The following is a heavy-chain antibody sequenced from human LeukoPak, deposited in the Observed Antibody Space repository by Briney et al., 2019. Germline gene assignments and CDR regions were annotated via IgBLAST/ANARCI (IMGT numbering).Heavy chain of an antibody. V-gene: IGHV1-46*01. Sequence: ASVKVSCKASGYTFTSYYMHWVRQAPGQGLEWMGIINPSGGSTGYAQKFQGRVTMTRDTSTSTVYMELSSPRSEDTAVYYCARAPYSSGWYFSLNYYYYGMDVWGQGTTVTVSS. CDR3: ARAPYSSGWYFSLNYYYYGMDV. J-gene: IGHJ6*02. D-gene: IGHD6-19*01. CDR2: INPSGGST. CDR1: GYTFTSYY.